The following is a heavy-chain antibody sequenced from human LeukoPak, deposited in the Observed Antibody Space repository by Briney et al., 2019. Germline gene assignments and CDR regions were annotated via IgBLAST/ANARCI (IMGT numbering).Heavy chain of an antibody. CDR2: ISASGYM. CDR1: GFTFSDYY. D-gene: IGHD2-15*01. V-gene: IGHV3-69-1*01. J-gene: IGHJ6*03. CDR3: ARDEIVVVAATVEYYYYMDV. Sequence: TGGSLRLSCAASGFTFSDYYMSWIRQAPGKGLEWVSSISASGYMYHADSVKGRFTIARDNARNSLYLQMNSLRAEDTAVYYCARDEIVVVAATVEYYYYMDVWGTGTTVTVSS.